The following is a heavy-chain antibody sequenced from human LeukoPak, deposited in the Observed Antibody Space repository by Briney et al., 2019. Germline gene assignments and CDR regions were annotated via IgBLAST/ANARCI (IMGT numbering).Heavy chain of an antibody. CDR1: GGSFSGYY. D-gene: IGHD3-10*01. Sequence: PSETLSLTCAVYGGSFSGYYWSWIRQPPRKGLEWIGEINHSGSTNYNPSLKSRVTISVDTSKNQFSLKLSSVTAADTAVYYCARASITMVRGVRYFDYWGQGTLVTVSS. CDR3: ARASITMVRGVRYFDY. V-gene: IGHV4-34*01. J-gene: IGHJ4*02. CDR2: INHSGST.